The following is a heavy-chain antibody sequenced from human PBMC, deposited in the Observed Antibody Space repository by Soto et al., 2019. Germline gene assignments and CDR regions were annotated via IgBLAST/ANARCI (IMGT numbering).Heavy chain of an antibody. J-gene: IGHJ4*02. CDR2: IYYSGST. D-gene: IGHD6-13*01. CDR3: VRGRPHDSSSWAQLDY. Sequence: PSETLSLTCSGSGGSVSSASYYWIWLLQPPGKGLEWIGYIYYSGSTNYNPSLKSRATISADTSNNQFSLKLSSVTAADTAVYYCVRGRPHDSSSWAQLDYWGQGTLVTVSS. CDR1: GGSVSSASYY. V-gene: IGHV4-61*01.